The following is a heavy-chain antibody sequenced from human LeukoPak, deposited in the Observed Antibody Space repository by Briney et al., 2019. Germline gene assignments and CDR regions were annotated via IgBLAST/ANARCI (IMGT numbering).Heavy chain of an antibody. V-gene: IGHV3-74*01. Sequence: GGSLRLSCAASGFDFRIYWMHWVRQAPGKGLVWVSRINSDGSGTYADSVKGRFTISRDNANNMLYLQMNSLRADDTAVYYCTRDAQTCHSSGFWKPRDYWGQGALVTVSS. CDR3: TRDAQTCHSSGFWKPRDY. D-gene: IGHD3-22*01. CDR1: GFDFRIYW. J-gene: IGHJ4*02. CDR2: INSDGSGT.